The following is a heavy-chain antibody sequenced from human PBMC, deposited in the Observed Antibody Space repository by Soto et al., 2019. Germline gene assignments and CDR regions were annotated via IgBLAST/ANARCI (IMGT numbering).Heavy chain of an antibody. Sequence: QLQLQESGPRLVKPSETLSLTCSVSGGSISSSSNSWAWIRQSPGKGLEWIGTIYLSASAHYNPSLEGRVAISADTPNNQLSLRLSSVTAADTAVYYCGRQPGHYGSTACFGYYSVDVWGQGTTVTVS. CDR1: GGSISSSSNS. D-gene: IGHD2-2*01. J-gene: IGHJ6*02. V-gene: IGHV4-39*01. CDR2: IYLSASA. CDR3: GRQPGHYGSTACFGYYSVDV.